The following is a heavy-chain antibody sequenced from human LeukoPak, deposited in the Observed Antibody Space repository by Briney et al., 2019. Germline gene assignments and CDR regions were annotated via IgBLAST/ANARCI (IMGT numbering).Heavy chain of an antibody. V-gene: IGHV3-23*01. CDR1: GFTFSSYA. CDR2: ISGSGGST. Sequence: GGSLRLSCAASGFTFSSYAMSWVRQAPGKGLEWVSAISGSGGSTYYADSVKGRFTISRDNSKNTRYLQMNSLRAEDTAVYYCAKDTQSSSWYLGWFDPWGQGTLVTVSS. D-gene: IGHD6-13*01. CDR3: AKDTQSSSWYLGWFDP. J-gene: IGHJ5*02.